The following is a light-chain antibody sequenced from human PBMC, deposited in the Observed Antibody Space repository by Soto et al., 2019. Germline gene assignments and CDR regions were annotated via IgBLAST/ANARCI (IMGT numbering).Light chain of an antibody. V-gene: IGKV1-33*01. CDR3: QQYDSLPLT. CDR2: AAS. Sequence: DLQMTQSPSSLSVSVGDRVTITCQASQDIGNYLNWYQHKPGTAPNLLITAASNLETGVPSRFSGSGSGTDFTFTISSLQPEDIATYYCQQYDSLPLTFGQGTKLEIQ. J-gene: IGKJ2*01. CDR1: QDIGNY.